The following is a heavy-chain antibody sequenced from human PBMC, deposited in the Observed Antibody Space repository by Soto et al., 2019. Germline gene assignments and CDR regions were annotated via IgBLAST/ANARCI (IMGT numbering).Heavy chain of an antibody. V-gene: IGHV1-69*12. CDR1: GGTFSSYA. CDR2: IIPIFGTA. J-gene: IGHJ4*02. Sequence: QVQLVQSGAEVKKPGSSVKVSCKASGGTFSSYAISWVRQAPGQGLEWMGGIIPIFGTANNAQKFQGRVTITADESTSTAYMELRSLRSEDTAVYYCASESRYCSGGSCYFLPGIDYWGQGTLVTVSS. CDR3: ASESRYCSGGSCYFLPGIDY. D-gene: IGHD2-15*01.